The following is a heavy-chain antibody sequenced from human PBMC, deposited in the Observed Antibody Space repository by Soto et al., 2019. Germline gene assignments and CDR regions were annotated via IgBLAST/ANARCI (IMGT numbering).Heavy chain of an antibody. CDR3: ARPAATVIFYSGMDV. CDR1: GFTFSNYA. V-gene: IGHV3-30-3*01. CDR2: ISNDESNK. J-gene: IGHJ6*02. D-gene: IGHD3-16*02. Sequence: QVQLVESGGGVVQAGRSLRLSCTASGFTFSNYAIHWVRQAPGKGLEWVAVISNDESNKYYADSVKGRFSISRDNPKNTLYLQMNSLRADVTAVYYCARPAATVIFYSGMDVWGQGTTVTVSS.